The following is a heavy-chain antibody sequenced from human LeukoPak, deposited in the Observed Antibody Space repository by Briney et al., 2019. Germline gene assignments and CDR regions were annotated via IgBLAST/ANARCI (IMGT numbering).Heavy chain of an antibody. V-gene: IGHV1-24*01. CDR2: FDPEDGET. CDR3: ATDQRGAGLGFVYGSGSFNGLDV. CDR1: GYTLTELS. J-gene: IGHJ6*02. Sequence: ASVKVSCKVSGYTLTELSIHWVRQAPGKGLEWMGGFDPEDGETNYAQKFQGRVTMTEDTSTDTGYMELSSLRSEDTAVYYCATDQRGAGLGFVYGSGSFNGLDVWGQGTTVTVSS. D-gene: IGHD3-10*01.